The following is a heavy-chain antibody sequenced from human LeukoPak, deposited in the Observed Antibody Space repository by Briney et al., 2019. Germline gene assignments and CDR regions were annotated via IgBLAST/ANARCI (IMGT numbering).Heavy chain of an antibody. V-gene: IGHV4-30-4*01. CDR3: ASLRANWGSGAGYYYGMDV. D-gene: IGHD7-27*01. CDR1: GGSISSGDYY. J-gene: IGHJ6*02. Sequence: SETLSLTCTVSGGSISSGDYYWSWIRQPPGKGPEWIGYIYYSGSTYYNPSLKSRVTISVDTSKNQFSLKLSSVTAADTAVYYCASLRANWGSGAGYYYGMDVWGQGTTVTVSS. CDR2: IYYSGST.